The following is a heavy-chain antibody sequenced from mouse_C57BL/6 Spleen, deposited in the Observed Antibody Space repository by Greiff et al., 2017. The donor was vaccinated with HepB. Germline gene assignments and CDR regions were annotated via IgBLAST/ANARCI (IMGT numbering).Heavy chain of an antibody. V-gene: IGHV1-64*01. CDR3: ARCRGENYYAMDD. J-gene: IGHJ4*01. Sequence: QVQLQQPGAELVKPGASVKLSCKASGYTFTSYWMHWVKQRPGQGLEWIGMIHPNSGSTNYNEKFKSKATLTVDKSSSTAYMQLSSLTSEDSAVYYCARCRGENYYAMDDWGQGTSVTVSS. CDR1: GYTFTSYW. CDR2: IHPNSGST. D-gene: IGHD3-1*01.